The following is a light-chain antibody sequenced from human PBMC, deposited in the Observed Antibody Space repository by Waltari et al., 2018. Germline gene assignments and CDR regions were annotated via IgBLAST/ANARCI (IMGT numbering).Light chain of an antibody. V-gene: IGKV3-15*01. CDR3: QQYNQWPLT. CDR1: LSIDDS. J-gene: IGKJ4*01. Sequence: EIVMTQSPATLSVSRGGSATVSCRASLSIDDSLAWYQQKPGQPPRLLIHGASTRDTGIPVRLSGSGSGTDFTLTITGLQSEDFAVYFCQQYNQWPLTFGRGTKVEIK. CDR2: GAS.